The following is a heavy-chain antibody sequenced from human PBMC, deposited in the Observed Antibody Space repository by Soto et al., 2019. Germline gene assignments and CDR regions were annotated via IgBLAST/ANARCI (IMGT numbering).Heavy chain of an antibody. CDR1: GGTFSSYA. CDR3: ARDFSSSGRWDYYYYGMDV. D-gene: IGHD6-6*01. CDR2: IIPIFGTA. Sequence: QVQLVQSGAEVKKPGSSVKVSCKASGGTFSSYAISWVRQAPGQGLEWMGGIIPIFGTANYAQKFQGRVTITADESTSTAYMELSSLRSDDTAVYYCARDFSSSGRWDYYYYGMDVWGQGTTVTVSS. J-gene: IGHJ6*02. V-gene: IGHV1-69*01.